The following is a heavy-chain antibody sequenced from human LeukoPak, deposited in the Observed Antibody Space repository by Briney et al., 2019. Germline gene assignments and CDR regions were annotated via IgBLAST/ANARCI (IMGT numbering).Heavy chain of an antibody. CDR1: GGSISSYY. CDR3: ARGTPPYSGYVLKFDY. J-gene: IGHJ4*02. V-gene: IGHV4-59*01. Sequence: SETLSLTCTVSGGSISSYYWSWIRQPPGKGLEWIGYIYYSGSTNYNPSLKSRVTISVDTSKNQFSLKLSSVTAADTAVYYCARGTPPYSGYVLKFDYWGQGTLVTVSS. CDR2: IYYSGST. D-gene: IGHD5-12*01.